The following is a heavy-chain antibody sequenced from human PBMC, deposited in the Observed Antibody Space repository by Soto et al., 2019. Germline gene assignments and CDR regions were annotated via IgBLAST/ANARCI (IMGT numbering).Heavy chain of an antibody. Sequence: PGGSLRLSCAASGFTFRGYVMSWVRQAPGKGLEWVSSISGSGDATFYADSVKGRITISRDNSRNTLYLQMNSLTDEDTAVYYCAKNTDGWSYFDYWGQGALVTVSS. CDR3: AKNTDGWSYFDY. V-gene: IGHV3-23*01. J-gene: IGHJ4*02. D-gene: IGHD6-19*01. CDR1: GFTFRGYV. CDR2: ISGSGDAT.